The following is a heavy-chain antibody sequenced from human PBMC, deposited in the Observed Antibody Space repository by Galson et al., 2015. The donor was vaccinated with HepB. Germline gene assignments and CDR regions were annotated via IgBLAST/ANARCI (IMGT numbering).Heavy chain of an antibody. CDR1: GYTFTSYG. CDR2: VSAYNGKT. V-gene: IGHV1-18*04. CDR3: AKSSYYDSSGYMDS. J-gene: IGHJ5*02. D-gene: IGHD3-22*01. Sequence: SVKVSCKASGYTFTSYGISWARQAPGQGLEWMGWVSAYNGKTIYAQKVQDRVTMTTHTATTTAFMELRSLRSDDTAVYYCAKSSYYDSSGYMDSWGQGTLVTVSS.